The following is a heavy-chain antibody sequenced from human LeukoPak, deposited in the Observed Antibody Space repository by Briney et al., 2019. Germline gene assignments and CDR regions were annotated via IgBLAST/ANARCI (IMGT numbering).Heavy chain of an antibody. D-gene: IGHD2-2*02. CDR2: ISAYNGNT. J-gene: IGHJ4*02. CDR1: GYTFTSYG. Sequence: ASVKVSCKASGYTFTSYGISWLRQAPRQGLEWMGWISAYNGNTNYAQKLQGRVTVTTDPSTSTGYMELGSLRSEDTAVYYCARDIVEVPGAIQVSFVYWGQGPVVTVSS. CDR3: ARDIVEVPGAIQVSFVY. V-gene: IGHV1-18*01.